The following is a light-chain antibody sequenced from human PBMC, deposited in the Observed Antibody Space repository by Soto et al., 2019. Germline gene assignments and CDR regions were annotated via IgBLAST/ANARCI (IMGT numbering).Light chain of an antibody. CDR3: QHSYSTPWT. J-gene: IGKJ1*01. V-gene: IGKV1-39*01. Sequence: DIQMTQSPSSLSASVGDRVTITCRASQSISSYLNWYQQKPGKAPKLLIYAASSLQSGVPSRFSGSGSGTDFTLTISSLKPEDFATYYCQHSYSTPWTFGQGTKVDIK. CDR2: AAS. CDR1: QSISSY.